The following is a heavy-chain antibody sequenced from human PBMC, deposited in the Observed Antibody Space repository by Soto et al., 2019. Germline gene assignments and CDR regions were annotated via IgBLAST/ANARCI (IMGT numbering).Heavy chain of an antibody. J-gene: IGHJ6*02. CDR3: GRSRRIRRYYYSVMDV. Sequence: PGESLKISCKGSGYSFTSYWIGWVRQMPGKGLEWMGIIYPGDSDTRYSPSFQGQVTISADKSISTAYLQWGSLKASDTAMYYCGRSRRIRRYYYSVMDVGGQGTRVTVSS. CDR2: IYPGDSDT. V-gene: IGHV5-51*01. CDR1: GYSFTSYW.